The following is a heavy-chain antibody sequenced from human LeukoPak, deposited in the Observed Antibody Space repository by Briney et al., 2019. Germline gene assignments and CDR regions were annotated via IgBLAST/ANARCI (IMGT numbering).Heavy chain of an antibody. CDR3: ARPRLNWNYVAWFDP. V-gene: IGHV1-69*05. Sequence: GASVKVSCKASGGTFSSYAISWVRQAPGQGPEWMGGIIPIFGTANYAQKFQGRVTITTDESTSTAYMELSSLRSEDTAVYYCARPRLNWNYVAWFDPWGQGTLVTVSS. D-gene: IGHD1-7*01. CDR2: IIPIFGTA. CDR1: GGTFSSYA. J-gene: IGHJ5*02.